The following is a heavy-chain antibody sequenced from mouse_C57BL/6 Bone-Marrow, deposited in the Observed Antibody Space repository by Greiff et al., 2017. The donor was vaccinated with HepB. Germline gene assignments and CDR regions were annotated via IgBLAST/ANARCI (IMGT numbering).Heavy chain of an antibody. CDR1: GFSLTSYG. V-gene: IGHV5-6*01. CDR3: AREWFAY. Sequence: VQLQQSGPGLVQPSQSLSITCTVSGFSLTSYGISWVRQTPDKRLEWVATISSGGSYTYYPDSVKGRFTISRDNAKNTLYLQMSSLKSEDTAMYYCAREWFAYWGQGTLVTVSA. CDR2: ISSGGSYT. J-gene: IGHJ3*01.